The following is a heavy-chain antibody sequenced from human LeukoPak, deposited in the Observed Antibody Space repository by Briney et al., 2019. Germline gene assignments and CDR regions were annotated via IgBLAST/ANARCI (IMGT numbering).Heavy chain of an antibody. CDR1: GYTFTGYY. J-gene: IGHJ4*02. D-gene: IGHD3-16*02. CDR2: INPNSGGT. CDR3: ARVREYAYVWGNYRH. V-gene: IGHV1-2*02. Sequence: ASVTVSCKASGYTFTGYYMHWMRQAPEQGLGWMGWINPNSGGTNYAQKFQGRVTMTRDTSISTAYMELSRLRSDDTAVYYCARVREYAYVWGNYRHWGQGTLVTVSS.